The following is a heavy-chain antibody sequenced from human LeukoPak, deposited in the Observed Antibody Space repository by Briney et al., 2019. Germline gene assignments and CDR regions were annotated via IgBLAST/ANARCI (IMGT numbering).Heavy chain of an antibody. CDR1: GGSISSSSYY. V-gene: IGHV4-39*07. D-gene: IGHD6-19*01. CDR3: ARETGAVAISYFDY. J-gene: IGHJ4*02. Sequence: SETLSLTCTVSGGSISSSSYYWGWIRQPPGKGLEWIGSIYYSGSTYYNPSLKSRVTISVSTSKNSFSLKLSSVTAADTAVYYCARETGAVAISYFDYWGRGRLATVSA. CDR2: IYYSGST.